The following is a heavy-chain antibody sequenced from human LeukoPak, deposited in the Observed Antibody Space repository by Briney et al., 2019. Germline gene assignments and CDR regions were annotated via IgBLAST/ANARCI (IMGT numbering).Heavy chain of an antibody. D-gene: IGHD5-18*01. J-gene: IGHJ3*02. CDR1: GFTFSSYA. CDR3: AKDSQRYSYGYFAFDI. CDR2: ISGSGGST. V-gene: IGHV3-23*01. Sequence: GGSLRLSCAASGFTFSSYATSWVRQAPGKGLEWASAISGSGGSTYYADSVKGRSTISRDNSKNTLYLQMNSLRAEDTAVYYCAKDSQRYSYGYFAFDIWGQGTMVTVSS.